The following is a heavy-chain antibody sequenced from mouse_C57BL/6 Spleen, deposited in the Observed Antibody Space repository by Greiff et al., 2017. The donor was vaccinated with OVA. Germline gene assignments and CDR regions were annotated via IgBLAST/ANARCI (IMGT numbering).Heavy chain of an antibody. CDR1: GFTFSDYG. V-gene: IGHV5-17*01. CDR3: ARQRGTGYFDY. CDR2: ISSGSSTN. D-gene: IGHD4-1*01. Sequence: EVKLMESGGGLVKPGGSLKLSCAASGFTFSDYGMHWVRQAPEKGLEWVAYISSGSSTNYYADTVKGRFTISRDNAKNTLFLQMTSLRSEDTAMYYCARQRGTGYFDYWGQGTTLTVSS. J-gene: IGHJ2*01.